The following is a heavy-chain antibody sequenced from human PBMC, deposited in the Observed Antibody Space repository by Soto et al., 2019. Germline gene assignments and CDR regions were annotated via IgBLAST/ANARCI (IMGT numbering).Heavy chain of an antibody. J-gene: IGHJ3*02. CDR1: GFTFSNYA. V-gene: IGHV3-30*03. CDR3: ATAYGDYRTGGVDI. D-gene: IGHD4-17*01. Sequence: QVHLVESGGGVVQPGRSLRLSCSASGFTFSNYAMHWVRQAPGKGLEWVGVISYDGSNKYYGDSVKGRFTISRDNSRNALYLQMSNLRFEDTAVYYCATAYGDYRTGGVDIWGKGTMVTVSS. CDR2: ISYDGSNK.